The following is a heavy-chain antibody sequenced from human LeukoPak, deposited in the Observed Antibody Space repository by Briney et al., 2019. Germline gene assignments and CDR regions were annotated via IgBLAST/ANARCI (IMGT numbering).Heavy chain of an antibody. V-gene: IGHV3-30-3*01. D-gene: IGHD3-3*01. CDR3: VRDRPPYYDFWSGLGY. CDR1: GFTFGSYA. CDR2: ISYDGSNK. J-gene: IGHJ4*02. Sequence: GRSLRLSCAASGFTFGSYAMHWVRQAPGKGLEWVAVISYDGSNKYYADSVKGRFTISRDNSKNTLYLQMSSLRAEDTAVYYCVRDRPPYYDFWSGLGYWGQGTLVTVSS.